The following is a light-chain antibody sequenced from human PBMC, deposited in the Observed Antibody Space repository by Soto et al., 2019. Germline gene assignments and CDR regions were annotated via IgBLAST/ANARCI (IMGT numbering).Light chain of an antibody. CDR2: GAS. Sequence: EIVMTQSPATLSVSPGERATLSCRASQSVSSNLAWYQQKPGQAPRLLIYGASTRATGIPARFSGSGSGTEVTLTISSLHAEDFAFYYCQQYNNWPPWTFGQGTKVEIQ. CDR1: QSVSSN. V-gene: IGKV3-15*01. CDR3: QQYNNWPPWT. J-gene: IGKJ1*01.